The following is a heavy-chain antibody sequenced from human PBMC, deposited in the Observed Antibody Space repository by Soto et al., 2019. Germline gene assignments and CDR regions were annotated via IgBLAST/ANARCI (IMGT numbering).Heavy chain of an antibody. CDR1: GFTFSSYA. D-gene: IGHD2-21*01. V-gene: IGHV3-64*01. J-gene: IGHJ6*02. CDR2: ITSNGGNT. CDR3: ARRIPFGYGMDV. Sequence: EVQLVASGGGLVQPGGSLRLSCAASGFTFSSYAMHWVRQAPGKGLEYVSAITSNGGNTDYASSVKGRFTISRDNSKNTLYLQMGSLRAEDMAVYYCARRIPFGYGMDVWGQGTTVTVSS.